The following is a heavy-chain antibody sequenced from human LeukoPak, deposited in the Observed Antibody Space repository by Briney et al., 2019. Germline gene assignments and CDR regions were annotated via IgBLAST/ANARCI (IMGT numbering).Heavy chain of an antibody. Sequence: SETLSLTCTVSGGSLSSSSYYWGWIRQPPGKGLEWIGSIYYSGSPYYNPSLKSRVTISVDTSKNPLSLKLSAVTAADTAVYYCARDIVRFPNSPGGNYYMDVWGKGTTVTVYS. J-gene: IGHJ6*03. CDR2: IYYSGSP. V-gene: IGHV4-39*07. CDR1: GGSLSSSSYY. CDR3: ARDIVRFPNSPGGNYYMDV. D-gene: IGHD3-3*01.